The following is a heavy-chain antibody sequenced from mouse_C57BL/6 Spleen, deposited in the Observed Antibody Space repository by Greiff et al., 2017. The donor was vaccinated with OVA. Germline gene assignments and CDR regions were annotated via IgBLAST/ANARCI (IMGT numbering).Heavy chain of an antibody. CDR1: GYTFTSYW. D-gene: IGHD1-1*01. J-gene: IGHJ2*01. V-gene: IGHV1-55*01. CDR2: IYPGSGST. Sequence: QVQLQQPGAELVKPGASVKMSCKASGYTFTSYWITWVKQRPGQGLEWIGDIYPGSGSTNYNEKFKSKATLTVDTSSSTAYMQLSSLTSEDSAFYYCARGGITTVADYWGQGTTLTVSS. CDR3: ARGGITTVADY.